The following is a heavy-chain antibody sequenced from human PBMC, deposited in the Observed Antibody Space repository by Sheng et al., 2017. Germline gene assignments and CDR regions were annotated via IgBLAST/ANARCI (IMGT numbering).Heavy chain of an antibody. CDR1: GYSFTNYG. D-gene: IGHD5-18*01. V-gene: IGHV1-18*01. J-gene: IGHJ5*02. CDR2: ITPNNGNT. Sequence: QVQLVQSGAEVKKPGASVKVSCKASGYSFTNYGISWVRQAPGQGLEWMGWITPNNGNTNYAQKFQGRVTMTTDTSTSTAYMELRSLGSDDTAVYYCARRGYTYGFGWFDPWGRGSPGHRLL. CDR3: ARRGYTYGFGWFDP.